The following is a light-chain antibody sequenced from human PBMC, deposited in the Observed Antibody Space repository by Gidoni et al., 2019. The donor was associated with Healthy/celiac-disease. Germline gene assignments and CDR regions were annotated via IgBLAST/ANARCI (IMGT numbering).Light chain of an antibody. Sequence: QSALTQPASVSGSPGQSITISCTGTSSDVGGYNYVSWYQQHQGKAPKLMIYDVSNRPSGVSNRFSGSTSGNTASLTISGLQAEDEADYYCSSYTSSSTLEVFGTGTKVTVL. CDR1: SSDVGGYNY. J-gene: IGLJ1*01. CDR3: SSYTSSSTLEV. V-gene: IGLV2-14*01. CDR2: DVS.